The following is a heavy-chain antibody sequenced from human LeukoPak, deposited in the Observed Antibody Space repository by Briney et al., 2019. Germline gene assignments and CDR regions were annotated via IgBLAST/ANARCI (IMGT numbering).Heavy chain of an antibody. CDR2: ISYDGSNK. D-gene: IGHD6-6*01. CDR3: ARAGYSSSSRAFDI. CDR1: GFTFSSYG. Sequence: GGSLRLSCAASGFTFSSYGMHWVRQAPGKGLEWVAVISYDGSNKYYADSVKGRFTISRDNSKNTLYLQMNSLRAEDTAVYYCARAGYSSSSRAFDIWGQGTMVTVSS. J-gene: IGHJ3*02. V-gene: IGHV3-30*19.